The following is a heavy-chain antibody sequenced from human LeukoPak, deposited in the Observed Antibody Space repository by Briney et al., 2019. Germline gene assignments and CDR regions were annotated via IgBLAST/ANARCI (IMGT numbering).Heavy chain of an antibody. Sequence: ASVKVSCKASGYTFTSYGISWVRQAPGQGLEWMGWISAYSGDTHYEQNLQGRVTMTTDTSTSTAYMEVRSLTSDDTAVYYCARDIRYFVPLYWGQGTLVTVSS. CDR1: GYTFTSYG. V-gene: IGHV1-18*01. D-gene: IGHD3-9*01. CDR2: ISAYSGDT. J-gene: IGHJ4*02. CDR3: ARDIRYFVPLY.